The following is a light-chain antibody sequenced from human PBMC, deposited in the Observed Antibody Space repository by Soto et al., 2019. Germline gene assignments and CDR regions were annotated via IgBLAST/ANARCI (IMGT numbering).Light chain of an antibody. CDR3: QQYKSWPPWT. CDR1: QSVDSN. V-gene: IGKV3-15*01. CDR2: GAF. J-gene: IGKJ1*01. Sequence: EIVVTQSPATLSVSPGERATLSCRTSQSVDSNLAWYQHKSGQAPRLLIYGAFTRATGVPARFSGSGSGTEFTLTISSLQSEDLAVYFCQQYKSWPPWTFGQGTKVDIK.